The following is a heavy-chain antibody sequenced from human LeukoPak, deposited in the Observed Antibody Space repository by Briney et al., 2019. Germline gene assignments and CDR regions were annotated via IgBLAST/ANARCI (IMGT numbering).Heavy chain of an antibody. CDR3: ARGPDSSSRHGADWFDP. CDR2: IYHSGST. Sequence: PSETLSITCVVPGGTISSSNWWSCVRQPPAKRQERIGEIYHSGSTNYNPSIKSRVSISVDKSKSQFSLILTSVTAADTAVYYCARGPDSSSRHGADWFDPWGQGTLVTVSS. V-gene: IGHV4-4*02. D-gene: IGHD6-13*01. J-gene: IGHJ5*02. CDR1: GGTISSSNW.